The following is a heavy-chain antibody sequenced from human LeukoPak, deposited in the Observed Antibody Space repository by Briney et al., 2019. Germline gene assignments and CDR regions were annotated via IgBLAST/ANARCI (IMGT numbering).Heavy chain of an antibody. CDR3: AKEDTYYDFWSGYCDY. D-gene: IGHD3-3*01. CDR2: ISGSGGST. J-gene: IGHJ4*02. V-gene: IGHV3-23*01. Sequence: GGSLRLSCAASGFTVSSNYMSWVRQAPGKGLEWVSAISGSGGSTYYADSVKGRFTISRDNSKNTLYLQMNSLRAEDTAVYYCAKEDTYYDFWSGYCDYWGQGTLVTVSS. CDR1: GFTVSSNY.